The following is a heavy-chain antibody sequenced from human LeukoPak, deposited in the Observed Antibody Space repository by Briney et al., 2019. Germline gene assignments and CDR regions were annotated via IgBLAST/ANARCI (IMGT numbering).Heavy chain of an antibody. V-gene: IGHV3-15*01. D-gene: IGHD3-10*01. CDR3: TRDLGLTMIRGVIVN. J-gene: IGHJ4*02. CDR2: IKSKGDGETT. CDR1: GFTFRNAW. Sequence: PGGSLRLSCAASGFTFRNAWMSWVRQAPGKGLEWVGRIKSKGDGETTDYGAPVKGRFTISRDDSKDTLYLQMNSLKTEDTAVYYCTRDLGLTMIRGVIVNWGQGALLTVSS.